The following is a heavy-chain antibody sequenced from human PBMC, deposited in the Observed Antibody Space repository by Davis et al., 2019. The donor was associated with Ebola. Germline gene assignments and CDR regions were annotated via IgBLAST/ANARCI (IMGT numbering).Heavy chain of an antibody. CDR1: GFTFSSYE. Sequence: PGGSLRLSCAASGFTFSSYEMNWVRQAPGKGLEWVGRIRSKANSYATAYAASVKGRFTISRDDSKNTAYLQMNSLKTEDTAVYYCTAPGSGGVDYWGQGTLVTVSS. CDR2: IRSKANSYAT. V-gene: IGHV3-73*01. CDR3: TAPGSGGVDY. D-gene: IGHD2-15*01. J-gene: IGHJ4*02.